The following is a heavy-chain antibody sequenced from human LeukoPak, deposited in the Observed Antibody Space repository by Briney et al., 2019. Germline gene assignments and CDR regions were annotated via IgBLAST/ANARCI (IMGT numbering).Heavy chain of an antibody. Sequence: SETLSLTCTVSGDFISSGSYYWSWIRQPAGKGLEWIGRIYPSGSTNYNPSLKNRVTISVDASKNQFSLKLSSVTAADTAVYYCARDPSYDSSGLSLDYWGQGTLVTVSS. D-gene: IGHD3-22*01. CDR1: GDFISSGSYY. J-gene: IGHJ4*02. CDR3: ARDPSYDSSGLSLDY. V-gene: IGHV4-61*02. CDR2: IYPSGST.